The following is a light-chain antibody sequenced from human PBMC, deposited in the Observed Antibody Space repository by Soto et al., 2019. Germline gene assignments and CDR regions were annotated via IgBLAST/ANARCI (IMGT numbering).Light chain of an antibody. CDR2: EVS. V-gene: IGLV2-14*01. CDR3: SSYTSSSTRV. Sequence: QSLLHPPASWSGSPGQSITISCTGTSSDVGGYNYVSWYQQHPGKAPKLMIYEVSNRPSGVSNRFSGSKSGNTASLTISGLQAEDEADHYCSSYTSSSTRVFGTGTKVTVI. CDR1: SSDVGGYNY. J-gene: IGLJ1*01.